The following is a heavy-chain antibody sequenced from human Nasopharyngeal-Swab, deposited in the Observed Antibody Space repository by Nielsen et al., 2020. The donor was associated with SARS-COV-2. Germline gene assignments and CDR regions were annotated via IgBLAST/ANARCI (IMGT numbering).Heavy chain of an antibody. D-gene: IGHD6-13*01. CDR3: ARSTSSWYVTNWFDP. V-gene: IGHV1-69*06. Sequence: SVKVSSKASGVTFSSYAISWVRQAPGQGLEWMGGIIPIFGTANYAQKFQGRVTITADKSTSTAYMELSSLRSEDTALYYCARSTSSWYVTNWFDPWGQGTLVTVSS. CDR2: IIPIFGTA. CDR1: GVTFSSYA. J-gene: IGHJ5*02.